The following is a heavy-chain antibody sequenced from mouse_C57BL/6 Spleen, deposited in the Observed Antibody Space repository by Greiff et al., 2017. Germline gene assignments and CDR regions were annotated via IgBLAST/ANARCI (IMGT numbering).Heavy chain of an antibody. CDR2: ISDGGSYT. D-gene: IGHD2-2*01. CDR1: GFTFSSYA. V-gene: IGHV5-4*01. J-gene: IGHJ1*03. Sequence: EVKLMESGGGLVKPGGSLKLSCAASGFTFSSYAMSWVRQTPEKRLEWVATISDGGSYTYYPDNVKGRFTISRDNAKNNLYLQMSHLKSEDTAMYYCAREYGYTRYFDVWGTGTTVTVSS. CDR3: AREYGYTRYFDV.